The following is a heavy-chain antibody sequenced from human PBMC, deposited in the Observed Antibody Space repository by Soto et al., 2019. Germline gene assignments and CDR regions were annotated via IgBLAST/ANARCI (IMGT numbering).Heavy chain of an antibody. J-gene: IGHJ4*02. CDR3: ARVNEDYESNGYYSAGFDY. CDR2: IYNSGGT. V-gene: IGHV4-61*01. CDR1: GGSVSSGYYY. D-gene: IGHD3-22*01. Sequence: SETLSLTCAVSGGSVSSGYYYWSWIRQPPGKGLEWIGYIYNSGGTNYNPSLKSRVTISLDTSKNQFSLKLSSVTAADTAFYYCARVNEDYESNGYYSAGFDYWGLGTLVTVSS.